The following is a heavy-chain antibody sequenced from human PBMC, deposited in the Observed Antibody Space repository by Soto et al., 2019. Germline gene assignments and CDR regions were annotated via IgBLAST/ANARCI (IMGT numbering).Heavy chain of an antibody. CDR3: AVEVRAYYYYYGMDV. Sequence: PGGSLRLSCAASGFTFSTYVIYWVRQAPGKGLEWVAVISYDGSNKYYADSVKGRFTISRDNSKNTLYLQMNSPRVEDTAVYYCAVEVRAYYYYYGMDVWAQGTTVTVSS. CDR1: GFTFSTYV. CDR2: ISYDGSNK. J-gene: IGHJ6*02. V-gene: IGHV3-30-3*01.